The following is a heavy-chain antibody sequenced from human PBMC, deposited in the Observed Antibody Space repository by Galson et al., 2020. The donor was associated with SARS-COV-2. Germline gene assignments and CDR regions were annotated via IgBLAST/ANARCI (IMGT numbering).Heavy chain of an antibody. CDR1: GFTFSSYG. Sequence: GESLKISCAASGFTFSSYGMHWVRQAPGKGLEWVAVIWYDGSNKYYADSVKCRFTISRDNSKNTLYLQMNSLRAEDTAVYYCAREGDCTNGVCYGMDVWGQGTTVTVSS. V-gene: IGHV3-33*01. D-gene: IGHD2-8*01. CDR2: IWYDGSNK. CDR3: AREGDCTNGVCYGMDV. J-gene: IGHJ6*02.